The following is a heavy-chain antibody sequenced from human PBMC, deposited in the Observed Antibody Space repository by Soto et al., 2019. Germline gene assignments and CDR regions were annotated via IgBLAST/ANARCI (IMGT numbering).Heavy chain of an antibody. V-gene: IGHV1-2*02. D-gene: IGHD2-15*01. CDR3: ARDLGGGIVVVVAASPGGMDV. CDR1: GYTFTGYY. Sequence: QVQLVQSGAEVKKPGASVKVSCKASGYTFTGYYMHWVRQAPGQGLEWMGWINPNSGGTNYAQKCQGRVTRTRYMSISTAYMELSRLRADDTDVYYCARDLGGGIVVVVAASPGGMDVWGQGTTVTVSS. J-gene: IGHJ6*02. CDR2: INPNSGGT.